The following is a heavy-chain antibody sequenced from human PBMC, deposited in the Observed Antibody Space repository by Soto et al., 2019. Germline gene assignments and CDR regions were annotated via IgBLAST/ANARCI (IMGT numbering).Heavy chain of an antibody. CDR2: ISGSGGST. D-gene: IGHD3-16*02. CDR3: AKMQKGGDYVWGSYRYTFFDL. CDR1: GFTFSSYA. V-gene: IGHV3-23*01. Sequence: EVQLLESGGGLVQPGGSLRLSCAASGFTFSSYAMSWVRQAPGKGLEWVSAISGSGGSTYYADSVKGRFTISRDNSKNTLYLQMNSLSAEDTAVYYCAKMQKGGDYVWGSYRYTFFDLWGRGTLVTVSS. J-gene: IGHJ2*01.